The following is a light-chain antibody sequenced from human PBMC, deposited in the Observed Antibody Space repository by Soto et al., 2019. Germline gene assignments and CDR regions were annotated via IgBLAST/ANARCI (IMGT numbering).Light chain of an antibody. Sequence: QSALTQPRSVSGSPGQSVTISCTGTSSDVGGYNYVSWYQQHPGKAPKLMIYDVSKRPSGVPDRFSGSKSGNTASLTISGLQAEDEVDYYCCSYAGSYTYVFGTGPKLTVL. J-gene: IGLJ1*01. CDR2: DVS. V-gene: IGLV2-11*01. CDR3: CSYAGSYTYV. CDR1: SSDVGGYNY.